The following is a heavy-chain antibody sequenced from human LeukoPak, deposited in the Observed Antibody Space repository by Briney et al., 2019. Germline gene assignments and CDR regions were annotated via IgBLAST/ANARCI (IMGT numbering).Heavy chain of an antibody. CDR2: IYYSGST. Sequence: PSQTLSLTCTVSGGSISSGGYYWSWIRQHPGKGLEWIGYIYYSGSTYYNPSLKSRVTISVDTSKNQFSLKLSSVTAADTAVYYCARGGIAARASFDCWGQGTLVTVSS. CDR3: ARGGIAARASFDC. CDR1: GGSISSGGYY. V-gene: IGHV4-31*03. D-gene: IGHD6-6*01. J-gene: IGHJ4*02.